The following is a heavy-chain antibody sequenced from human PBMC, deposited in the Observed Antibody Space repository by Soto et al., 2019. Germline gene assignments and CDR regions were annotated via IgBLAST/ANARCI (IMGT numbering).Heavy chain of an antibody. CDR1: GGSISTTTYH. CDR3: ARSYDSSERPSFDP. CDR2: ISPIGRT. Sequence: SETLSLTCTVSGGSISTTTYHWAWIRQPPGKGLDWTATISPIGRTYYNPSLKSRLTISMDRSENRFSLRLDSVTAADTAVYSCARSYDSSERPSFDPWGQGTRGTVSS. J-gene: IGHJ5*02. V-gene: IGHV4-39*02. D-gene: IGHD3-22*01.